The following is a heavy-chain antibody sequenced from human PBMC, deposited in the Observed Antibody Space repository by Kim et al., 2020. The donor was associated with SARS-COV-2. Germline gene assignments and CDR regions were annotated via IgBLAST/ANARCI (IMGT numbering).Heavy chain of an antibody. CDR3: ARAAYSGYDHNLDY. D-gene: IGHD5-12*01. J-gene: IGHJ4*02. V-gene: IGHV1-46*01. Sequence: AQKFQGRVTMTRDTSTSTVYMELSSLRSEDTAVYYCARAAYSGYDHNLDYWGQGTLVTVSS.